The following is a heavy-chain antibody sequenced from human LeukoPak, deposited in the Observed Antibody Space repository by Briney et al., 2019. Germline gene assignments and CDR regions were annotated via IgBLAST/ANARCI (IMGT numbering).Heavy chain of an antibody. V-gene: IGHV4-39*02. CDR1: GGSISLSYYY. D-gene: IGHD3-10*01. Sequence: SETLSLTCSVSGGSISLSYYYWGWIRQPPGKALEWIGSVYYSGTTSYNPSLKSRVTISVDMSKNHFSLKLSSVTAADTAVYYCARDGGFGESHFDYWGQGTLVTVSS. CDR2: VYYSGTT. CDR3: ARDGGFGESHFDY. J-gene: IGHJ4*02.